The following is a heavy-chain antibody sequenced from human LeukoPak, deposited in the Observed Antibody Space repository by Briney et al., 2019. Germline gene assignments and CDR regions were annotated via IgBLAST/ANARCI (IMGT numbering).Heavy chain of an antibody. V-gene: IGHV3-30*02. D-gene: IGHD3-10*01. J-gene: IGHJ4*02. Sequence: GGSLRLSCAASGFTFSNYGIHWVRQAPGKGLVWVAVIWYDGSNKYYADSVKGRFTISRDNSKNPVDLQMNSLRAEDTAVYHCVTERGGIYYGGGQHYYFDYWGQGTLVTASS. CDR2: IWYDGSNK. CDR3: VTERGGIYYGGGQHYYFDY. CDR1: GFTFSNYG.